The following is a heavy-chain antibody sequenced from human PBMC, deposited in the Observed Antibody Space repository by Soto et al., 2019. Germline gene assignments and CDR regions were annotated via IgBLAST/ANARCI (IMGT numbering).Heavy chain of an antibody. J-gene: IGHJ3*02. V-gene: IGHV3-48*02. CDR3: ARDPSWYDSSGYWRSNDAFDI. D-gene: IGHD3-22*01. Sequence: EVQLVESGGGLVQPGGSLRLSCAASGFTFSSYSMNWVRQAPGKGLEWVSYISSSSSTIYYADSVKGRFTISRDNAKNSLYLQMNSLRDEDTAVYYCARDPSWYDSSGYWRSNDAFDIWGQGTMVTVSS. CDR2: ISSSSSTI. CDR1: GFTFSSYS.